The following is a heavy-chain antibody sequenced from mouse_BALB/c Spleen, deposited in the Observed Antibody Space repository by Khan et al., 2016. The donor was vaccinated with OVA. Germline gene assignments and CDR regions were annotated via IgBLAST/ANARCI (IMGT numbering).Heavy chain of an antibody. CDR3: ARFYDYEGYFDV. D-gene: IGHD2-4*01. CDR1: GFSLTSYG. V-gene: IGHV2-4*02. Sequence: QMQLEESGPGLVQPSQNLSITCTVSGFSLTSYGVHWVRQPPGKGLEWLGVIWSYGSTDYNAAFISRLSISKDNSKSQVFFKMNSLQADDTAIYXCARFYDYEGYFDVWGAGTTVTVSS. J-gene: IGHJ1*01. CDR2: IWSYGST.